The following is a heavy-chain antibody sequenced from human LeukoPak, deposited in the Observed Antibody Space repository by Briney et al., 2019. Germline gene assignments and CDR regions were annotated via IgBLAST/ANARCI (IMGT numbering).Heavy chain of an antibody. Sequence: PGGSLRLSCAASGFTFSSYAMHWVRQAPGKGLEWVAVISYDGSNKYYADSVKGRFTISRDNSKNTLYLQMYSLRAEDTAVYYCAREYGSGSYYHNWFDPWGQGTLVTVSS. CDR2: ISYDGSNK. CDR3: AREYGSGSYYHNWFDP. D-gene: IGHD3-10*01. V-gene: IGHV3-30-3*01. CDR1: GFTFSSYA. J-gene: IGHJ5*02.